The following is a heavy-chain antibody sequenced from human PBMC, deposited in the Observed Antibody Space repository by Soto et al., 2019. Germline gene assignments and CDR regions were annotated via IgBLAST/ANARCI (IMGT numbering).Heavy chain of an antibody. J-gene: IGHJ3*02. Sequence: PAGKGLEWIGRIYTSGSTNYNPSLKSRVTMSVETSKNQFSLKLSSVTAAAAAVYYCARDLGSIYGSGSYPRQAFNAFDIWGQGTMVTVSS. CDR3: ARDLGSIYGSGSYPRQAFNAFDI. V-gene: IGHV4-4*07. D-gene: IGHD3-10*01. CDR2: IYTSGST.